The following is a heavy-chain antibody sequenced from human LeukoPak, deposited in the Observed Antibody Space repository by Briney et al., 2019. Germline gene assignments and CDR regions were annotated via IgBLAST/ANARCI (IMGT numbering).Heavy chain of an antibody. CDR1: GGSISSSSHY. D-gene: IGHD2-21*01. CDR3: ARLSPIWWFY. Sequence: SETLSLTCTVSGGSISSSSHYWGWIRQPPGKGLEWIGSIYYSGITYYNPSLKSRVTISSDTSKNQFSLKLTSVTAADTAVYYCARLSPIWWFYWGQGALVTVSS. CDR2: IYYSGIT. J-gene: IGHJ4*02. V-gene: IGHV4-39*01.